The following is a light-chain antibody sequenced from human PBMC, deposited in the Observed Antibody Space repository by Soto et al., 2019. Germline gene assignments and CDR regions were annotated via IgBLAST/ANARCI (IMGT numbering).Light chain of an antibody. J-gene: IGKJ4*01. CDR3: QQRSNWPPLLT. Sequence: ETVLTQSPATLSLSPGERATLSCRASQSVGSYLAWYQQEPGQAPRLLIYDASTSATGIPARFSGSGSGTDFTLTISSLETEDFAVYYCQQRSNWPPLLTFGGGTKVEIK. CDR1: QSVGSY. V-gene: IGKV3-11*01. CDR2: DAS.